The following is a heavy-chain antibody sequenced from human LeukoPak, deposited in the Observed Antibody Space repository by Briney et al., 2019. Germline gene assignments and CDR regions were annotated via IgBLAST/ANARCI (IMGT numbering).Heavy chain of an antibody. CDR1: GFTFDDYA. CDR3: AKDTFSGYYGMDV. V-gene: IGHV3-9*01. D-gene: IGHD3-10*01. Sequence: PGRSLRLSCAASGFTFDDYAMHWVRQAPVKGLEWVSGISWNSGSIGYADSVKGRFTISRDNAKNSLYLQMNSLRAEDTALYYCAKDTFSGYYGMDVWGQGTTVTVSS. CDR2: ISWNSGSI. J-gene: IGHJ6*02.